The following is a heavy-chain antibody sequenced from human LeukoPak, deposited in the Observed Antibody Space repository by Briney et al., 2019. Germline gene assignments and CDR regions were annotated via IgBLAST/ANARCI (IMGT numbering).Heavy chain of an antibody. CDR2: ISSSSTYI. CDR3: ARDQRGGTYSNY. D-gene: IGHD4-11*01. Sequence: TPGASLRLSFTTSGFTFSNYYMNWVRQAPGKGLEFVSSISSSSTYIYYADSVKGRFTISRDDAKNSLYPQMTNLRGEQTALYYCARDQRGGTYSNYWGQGALVTISS. CDR1: GFTFSNYY. V-gene: IGHV3-21*01. J-gene: IGHJ4*02.